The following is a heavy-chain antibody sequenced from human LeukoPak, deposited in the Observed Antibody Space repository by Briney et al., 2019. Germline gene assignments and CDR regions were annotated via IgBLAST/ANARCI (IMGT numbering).Heavy chain of an antibody. V-gene: IGHV4-4*02. D-gene: IGHD2-2*01. CDR2: IYHSGST. CDR1: GGSISSSYW. Sequence: PSETLTLTCAVSGGSISSSYWWSWIRPPPGKGLEWIGEIYHSGSTNYNLSLKSRVTISVDKSKNQFSLKLNSATAADTAVYYCARDYCTSTTCPNWFDPWGQGTLVTVSS. J-gene: IGHJ5*02. CDR3: ARDYCTSTTCPNWFDP.